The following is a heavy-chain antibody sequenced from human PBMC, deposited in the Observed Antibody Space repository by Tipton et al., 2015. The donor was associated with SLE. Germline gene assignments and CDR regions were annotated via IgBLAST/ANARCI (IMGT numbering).Heavy chain of an antibody. CDR3: AKSRDWFPYYFDY. Sequence: SLRLSCVVSGSTFSSYAMNWVRQAPGKGPEWVSSTVGSGSSTYYSDSVKGRFTISRDNSKDTLYLQLNSLRAEDTAVYFCAKSRDWFPYYFDYWGQGTLVTVSS. J-gene: IGHJ4*02. D-gene: IGHD3/OR15-3a*01. CDR2: TVGSGSST. V-gene: IGHV3-23*01. CDR1: GSTFSSYA.